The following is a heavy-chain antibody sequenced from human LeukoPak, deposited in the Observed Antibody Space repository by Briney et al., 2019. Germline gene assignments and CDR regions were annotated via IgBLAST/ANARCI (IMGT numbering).Heavy chain of an antibody. CDR1: GFTFSSYE. D-gene: IGHD3-22*01. CDR3: ATGGVVVSY. CDR2: ISSSGSTI. Sequence: GGSLRLSCAASGFTFSSYEMNWVRQAPGKGLEWVSYISSSGSTIYYADSVKGRFTISRDKAKNSLYLQMNSLRAEDTAVYYCATGGVVVSYWGQGTLVTVSS. J-gene: IGHJ4*02. V-gene: IGHV3-48*03.